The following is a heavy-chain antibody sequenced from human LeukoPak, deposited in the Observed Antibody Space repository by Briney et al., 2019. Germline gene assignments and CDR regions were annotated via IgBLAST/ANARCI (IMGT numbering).Heavy chain of an antibody. CDR1: GYTFTSYY. V-gene: IGHV1-46*01. J-gene: IGHJ4*02. CDR2: INPSGGST. D-gene: IGHD1-26*01. Sequence: ASVKVSCKASGYTFTSYYIHWVRHAPGQGLEWMGIINPSGGSTNYAQDFQGRVTMTRDTSTSTVYMELSSLRSEDTAVYYCARRELAGSTAYFDYWGQGTLVTVSS. CDR3: ARRELAGSTAYFDY.